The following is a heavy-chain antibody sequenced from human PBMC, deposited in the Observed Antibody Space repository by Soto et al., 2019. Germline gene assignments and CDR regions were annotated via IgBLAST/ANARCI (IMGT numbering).Heavy chain of an antibody. J-gene: IGHJ4*02. CDR1: GASISGSYYY. V-gene: IGHV4-39*01. CDR3: ATSQKGYNWNYFDH. Sequence: SETLSLTCAVSGASISGSYYYWAWLRQSPGKGPEWIGSVFYTGFTSYNPSLESRVSVSVDTSKSQFSLKLSAVTAADTAVYYCATSQKGYNWNYFDHWGQGALVNVSS. CDR2: VFYTGFT. D-gene: IGHD1-20*01.